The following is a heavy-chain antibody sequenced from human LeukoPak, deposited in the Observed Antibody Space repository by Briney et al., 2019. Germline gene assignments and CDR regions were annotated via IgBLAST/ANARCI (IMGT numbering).Heavy chain of an antibody. CDR3: ASVYCSSTSCYVDY. D-gene: IGHD2-2*01. CDR1: GGSISSGDYY. CDR2: IYYSGST. V-gene: IGHV4-30-4*01. J-gene: IGHJ4*02. Sequence: SETLSLTCTVSGGSISSGDYYWSWMRQPPGKGLEWIGYIYYSGSTYYNPSLKSRVTISVDTSKNQFSLKLSSVTAADTAVYYCASVYCSSTSCYVDYWGQGTLVTVSS.